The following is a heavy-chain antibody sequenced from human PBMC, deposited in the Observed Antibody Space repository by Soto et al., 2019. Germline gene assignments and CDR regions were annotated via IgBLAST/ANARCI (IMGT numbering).Heavy chain of an antibody. CDR3: AKDILEWLFGSGDYYYYGMDV. V-gene: IGHV1-69*12. D-gene: IGHD3-3*01. J-gene: IGHJ6*02. CDR1: GGTFSTYS. CDR2: IIPMLGKT. Sequence: QVQLVQSGAEVKKPGSSVKVSCKASGGTFSTYSISWVRQAPGQGLEWMGGIIPMLGKTNYAQKFQGRVTITADESTSTAYMALSSLRSADTAVYYCAKDILEWLFGSGDYYYYGMDVWGQGTTVTVSS.